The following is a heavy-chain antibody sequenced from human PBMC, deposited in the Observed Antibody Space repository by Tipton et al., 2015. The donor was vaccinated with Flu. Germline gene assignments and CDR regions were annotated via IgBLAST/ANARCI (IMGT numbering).Heavy chain of an antibody. V-gene: IGHV3-30*02. D-gene: IGHD5/OR15-5a*01. Sequence: GSLRLSCVASGFNFNNYVMHWVRQAPGKGLEWVAFIQSDGSTKNYADSVKGRFSISRDSSKKTLYLQMNSLRPDDTALYYCAKVIPEIVSGLDYWGQGTLVTVSS. CDR1: GFNFNNYV. CDR3: AKVIPEIVSGLDY. J-gene: IGHJ4*02. CDR2: IQSDGSTK.